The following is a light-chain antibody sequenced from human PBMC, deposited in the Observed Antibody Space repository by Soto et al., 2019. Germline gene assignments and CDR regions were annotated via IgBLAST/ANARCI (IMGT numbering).Light chain of an antibody. CDR3: LQSYISPYT. V-gene: IGKV1-39*01. CDR2: AAS. Sequence: DIQMTQSPSSLSVSVGDRVTITCRASESIANYLNWYQQKPGKAPNLLIYAASDLQSWVPSRFSGRGYETDFTLTSSSLQTEDFAAYFFLQSYISPYTFGHGTKL. CDR1: ESIANY. J-gene: IGKJ2*01.